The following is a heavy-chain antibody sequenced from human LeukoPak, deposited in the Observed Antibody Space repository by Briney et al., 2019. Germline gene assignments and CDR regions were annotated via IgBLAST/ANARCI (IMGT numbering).Heavy chain of an antibody. Sequence: GGSLRLSCVASGFTFSSYVMHWVRQAPGKGLEWVAVISYDGSNKYYADSVKGRFTISRDNSKNTLYLQMNSLRAEDTAVYYCAKVPYSSSSSAFDIWGQGTMVTVSS. CDR2: ISYDGSNK. V-gene: IGHV3-30*18. D-gene: IGHD6-6*01. CDR3: AKVPYSSSSSAFDI. J-gene: IGHJ3*02. CDR1: GFTFSSYV.